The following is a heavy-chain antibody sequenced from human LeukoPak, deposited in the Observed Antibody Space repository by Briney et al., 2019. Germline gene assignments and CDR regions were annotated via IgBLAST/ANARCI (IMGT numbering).Heavy chain of an antibody. CDR1: GFTFSSYA. V-gene: IGHV3-23*01. D-gene: IGHD3-22*01. CDR3: AKDVYYYDSSGLCDY. Sequence: GGSLRLSCAASGFTFSSYAMSWVRQAPGKGLEWVSAISGSGGSTYYADSVKGRFTISRDNSKNTLYLQMNSLRAEDTAVYYCAKDVYYYDSSGLCDYWGQGTLVTVSS. CDR2: ISGSGGST. J-gene: IGHJ4*02.